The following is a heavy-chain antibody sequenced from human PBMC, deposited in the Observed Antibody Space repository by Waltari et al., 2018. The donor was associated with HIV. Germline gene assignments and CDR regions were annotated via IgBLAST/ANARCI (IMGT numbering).Heavy chain of an antibody. CDR1: GFTFSGSA. V-gene: IGHV3-73*01. CDR3: TTRYDFWTRGDY. CDR2: IRSKANSYAT. J-gene: IGHJ4*02. D-gene: IGHD3-3*01. Sequence: EVQLVESGGGLVQPGGSWNLSWAAPGFTFSGSAFHWFPRASGKGLEWVGRIRSKANSYATAYAASVKGRFTISRDDSKNTAYLQMNSLKTEDTAVYYCTTRYDFWTRGDYWGQGTLVTVSS.